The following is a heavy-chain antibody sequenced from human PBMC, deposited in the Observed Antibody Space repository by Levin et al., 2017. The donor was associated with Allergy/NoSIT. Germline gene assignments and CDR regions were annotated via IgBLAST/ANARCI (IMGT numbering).Heavy chain of an antibody. V-gene: IGHV4-61*01. J-gene: IGHJ6*02. D-gene: IGHD3-16*01. Sequence: GSLRLSCTVSGGSVSSGSYYWSWIRQPPGKGLEWIGYIYYSGSTNYNPSLKSRVTISVDTSRNQFSLKLSSVTAADTAVYYCARDEVLGYYYYGMDVWGQGTTVTVSS. CDR1: GGSVSSGSYY. CDR2: IYYSGST. CDR3: ARDEVLGYYYYGMDV.